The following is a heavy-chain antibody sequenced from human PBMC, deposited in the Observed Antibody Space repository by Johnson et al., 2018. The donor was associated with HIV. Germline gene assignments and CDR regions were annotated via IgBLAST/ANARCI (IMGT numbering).Heavy chain of an antibody. V-gene: IGHV3-30*04. CDR1: GFTFSSYA. J-gene: IGHJ3*02. CDR2: ISYDGSEK. CDR3: ARPLEWGRPDAFDI. D-gene: IGHD3-3*01. Sequence: QVKLVESGGGVVQPGRSLRLSCAASGFTFSSYAMHWVRQAPGKGLEWVAVISYDGSEKYYVDSVKGRFTISRDNAKNSLYLQMNSLRAEDTAVYYCARPLEWGRPDAFDIWGQGTMVTVSS.